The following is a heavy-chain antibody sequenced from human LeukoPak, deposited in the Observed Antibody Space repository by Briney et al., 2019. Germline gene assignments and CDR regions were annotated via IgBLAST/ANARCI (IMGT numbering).Heavy chain of an antibody. J-gene: IGHJ4*02. Sequence: SETLSLTCTVSGGSISSGSYYWGWIRQPPGKGLEWIGSIYYSGSTYYNPSLKSRVTISVDTSKNQFSLKLSSVTAADTAVYYCARHTDGYNFEDYFDYWGQGTLVTVSS. V-gene: IGHV4-39*01. CDR1: GGSISSGSYY. CDR3: ARHTDGYNFEDYFDY. D-gene: IGHD5-24*01. CDR2: IYYSGST.